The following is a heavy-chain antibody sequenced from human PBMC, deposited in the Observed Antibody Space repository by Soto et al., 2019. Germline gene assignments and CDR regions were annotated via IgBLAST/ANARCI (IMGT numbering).Heavy chain of an antibody. CDR3: SRQTDSYYTFDAFDI. V-gene: IGHV4-59*08. CDR2: ISYSGST. CDR1: SGSIGNFY. Sequence: PSETLCLTWTVSSGSIGNFYWSCIRQPPGKGLEWIGYISYSGSTNYNPSLLSRVTISVDTSKNQFSLKLSSVTAADTAVYYCSRQTDSYYTFDAFDIWGQGTMVTVS. D-gene: IGHD3-22*01. J-gene: IGHJ3*02.